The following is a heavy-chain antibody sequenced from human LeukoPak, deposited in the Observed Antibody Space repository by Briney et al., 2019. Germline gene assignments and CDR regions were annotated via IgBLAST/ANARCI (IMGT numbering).Heavy chain of an antibody. V-gene: IGHV3-30-3*01. CDR1: GFTFSSYA. CDR2: ISYDGSNK. Sequence: PGGSLRLSCAASGFTFSSYAMHWVRQAPGKGLEWVAVISYDGSNKYYADSVKGRFTISRDNSKNTLYLQTNSLRAEDTAVYYCARDGTDDYPLDYWGQGTLVTVSS. CDR3: ARDGTDDYPLDY. D-gene: IGHD4-11*01. J-gene: IGHJ4*02.